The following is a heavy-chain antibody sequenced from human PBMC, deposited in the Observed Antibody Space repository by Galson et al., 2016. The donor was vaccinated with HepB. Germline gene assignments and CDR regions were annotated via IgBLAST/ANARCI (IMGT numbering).Heavy chain of an antibody. CDR2: IYTDGET. V-gene: IGHV3-53*05. J-gene: IGHJ6*02. CDR1: GFTVSTYY. D-gene: IGHD3-10*01. CDR3: ARYRFFFGSGSYSLRRGYYHGMDV. Sequence: SLRLSCAVSGFTVSTYYMSWVRQAPGKGLEWVSVIYTDGETHFADSVKGRFSISRDISRNTLYLQMNSLRVEDTALYYCARYRFFFGSGSYSLRRGYYHGMDVWGQGTKVTVSS.